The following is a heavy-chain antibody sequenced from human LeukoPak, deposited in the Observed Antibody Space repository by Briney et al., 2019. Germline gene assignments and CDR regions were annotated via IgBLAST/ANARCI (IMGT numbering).Heavy chain of an antibody. CDR2: IYPGDSDT. CDR1: GYSFTSYW. D-gene: IGHD3-9*01. J-gene: IGHJ4*02. Sequence: GESLKISCKGSGYSFTSYWIGWARQMPGKGLEWMGIIYPGDSDTRYSPSFQGQVTISADKSISTAYLQWSSLKASDTAMYYCARVLRYFDWLSGFDYWGQGTLVTVSS. CDR3: ARVLRYFDWLSGFDY. V-gene: IGHV5-51*01.